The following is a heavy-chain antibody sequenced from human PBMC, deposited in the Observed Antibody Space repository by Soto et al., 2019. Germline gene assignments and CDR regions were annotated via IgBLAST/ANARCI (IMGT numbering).Heavy chain of an antibody. Sequence: QVQLVQSGTEVKKTGSSVKVSCKASGGTFSTFGISWVRQAPGQGLEWMGGIIPFFGTARYSQKFEDRITITADESTNTVYMGLRSLTSEDTDIYYCAKSAPMDAGDKYYYDFWGQGALVTDAS. V-gene: IGHV1-69*01. D-gene: IGHD4-17*01. J-gene: IGHJ4*02. CDR2: IIPFFGTA. CDR3: AKSAPMDAGDKYYYDF. CDR1: GGTFSTFG.